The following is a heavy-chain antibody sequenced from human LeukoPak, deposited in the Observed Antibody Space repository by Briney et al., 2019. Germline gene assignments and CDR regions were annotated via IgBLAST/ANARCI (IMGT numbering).Heavy chain of an antibody. Sequence: ASVKVSCKASGYTLTSYYMHWVRQAPGQGLEWMGIINPSGGSTTYAQKFQGRVTMTRDTSTSTVYMGPSSLRSEDTAVYYCAREGIAVALGGAFDIWGQGTMVTVSS. J-gene: IGHJ3*02. CDR3: AREGIAVALGGAFDI. V-gene: IGHV1-46*01. D-gene: IGHD6-19*01. CDR2: INPSGGST. CDR1: GYTLTSYY.